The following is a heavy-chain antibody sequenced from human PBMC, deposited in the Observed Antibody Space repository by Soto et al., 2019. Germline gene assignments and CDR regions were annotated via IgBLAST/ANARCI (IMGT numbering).Heavy chain of an antibody. D-gene: IGHD4-17*01. CDR3: ARDYYGDYILDY. CDR1: GFSFGDYC. CDR2: ISNTGSTK. Sequence: QVQLVESGGGLVKPGGSLRLSCVVSGFSFGDYCMSWIRQAPGKGLEWISYISNTGSTKYYADSVKGRFTISRDNAKNSLYLQINSLRGEDTAVYYCARDYYGDYILDYWGQGTLVTVSS. J-gene: IGHJ4*02. V-gene: IGHV3-11*01.